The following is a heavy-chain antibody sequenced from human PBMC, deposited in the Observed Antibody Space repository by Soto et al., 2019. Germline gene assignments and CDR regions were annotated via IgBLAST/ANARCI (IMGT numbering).Heavy chain of an antibody. J-gene: IGHJ4*02. CDR3: SRDNAYAVDY. CDR1: GFTFSTYS. Sequence: GGSLRLSCAASGFTFSTYSMNWVRQAPGKGLEWVSYISGSSTPIYYADSVKGRFTISRDNAKNSLYLQMNSLRVEDTAVYYGSRDNAYAVDYWGQGTLVTVSS. D-gene: IGHD4-17*01. CDR2: ISGSSTPI. V-gene: IGHV3-48*01.